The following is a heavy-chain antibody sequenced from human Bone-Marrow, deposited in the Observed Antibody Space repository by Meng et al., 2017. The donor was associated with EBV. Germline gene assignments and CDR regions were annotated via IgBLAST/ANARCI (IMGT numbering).Heavy chain of an antibody. Sequence: QPQLQESGPGLVKPSETLSLTCTVSGGSISSSSYYWGWIRQPPGKGLEWIGSIYYSGSTYYNPSLKSRVTISVDTSKNQFSLKLSAVTAADTAVYYCARRGDYGDTRVSDYWGQGTLVTVSS. CDR2: IYYSGST. V-gene: IGHV4-39*07. J-gene: IGHJ4*02. CDR3: ARRGDYGDTRVSDY. D-gene: IGHD4-17*01. CDR1: GGSISSSSYY.